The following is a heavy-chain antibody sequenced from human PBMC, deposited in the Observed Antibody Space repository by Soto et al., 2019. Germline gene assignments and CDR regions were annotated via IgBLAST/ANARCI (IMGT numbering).Heavy chain of an antibody. CDR1: QLICSNCT. D-gene: IGHD5-18*01. V-gene: IGHV1-69*01. CDR3: AKEDTGGGTSLFNY. CDR2: IIPIFGTA. Sequence: KFTSKAAQLICSNCTISWVRQAAGQGLEWMGGIIPIFGTANYAQKFQGRVTITADESTSTAYMELSSLRSEDTAVYFCAKEDTGGGTSLFNYWGQGALVTVSS. J-gene: IGHJ4*02.